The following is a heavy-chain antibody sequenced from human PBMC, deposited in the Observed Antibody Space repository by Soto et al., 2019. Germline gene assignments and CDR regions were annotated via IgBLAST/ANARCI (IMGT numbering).Heavy chain of an antibody. D-gene: IGHD5-12*01. J-gene: IGHJ5*02. V-gene: IGHV1-69*12. CDR2: IIPIFGTQ. CDR3: ARDGGRDGYFGNWFDP. CDR1: GGTFDNYA. Sequence: QVQLVQSGAEVKKPGSSVKVSCKASGGTFDNYAISWVRQAPGQGLEWVGGIIPIFGTQNYAQKFRGRVTITADESTNTAYMELSSLRSEDTAVYYCARDGGRDGYFGNWFDPWGQGTLVTVSS.